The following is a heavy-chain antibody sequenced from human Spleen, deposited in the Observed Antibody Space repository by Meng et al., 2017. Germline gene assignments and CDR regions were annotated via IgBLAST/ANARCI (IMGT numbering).Heavy chain of an antibody. J-gene: IGHJ4*02. D-gene: IGHD3-16*01. CDR3: VRDFGGLSDS. CDR2: MNEDGNTI. V-gene: IGHV3-74*01. CDR1: GFIVSSDY. Sequence: EVQLVESGGGLVQPGGSLRLSCEVSGFIVSSDYMSWVRQVPGQGLVWVSRMNEDGNTINYAGAVRGRFTISRDSARNTLYLQMNSLRAEDTAVYYCVRDFGGLSDSWGQGTLVTVSS.